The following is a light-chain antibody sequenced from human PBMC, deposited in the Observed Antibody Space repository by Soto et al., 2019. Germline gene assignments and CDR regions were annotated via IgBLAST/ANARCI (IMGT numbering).Light chain of an antibody. Sequence: SVLTQPPSASGTPGQRVTISCSGGSSNIGSNTVNWYQQLPGSAPKLLIYSDNQRPSGVPDRFSGSKSGTSASLAISGLQSEDEADYYCAAWDDSLNAVVFGGGTKVPVL. V-gene: IGLV1-44*01. CDR2: SDN. J-gene: IGLJ2*01. CDR1: SSNIGSNT. CDR3: AAWDDSLNAVV.